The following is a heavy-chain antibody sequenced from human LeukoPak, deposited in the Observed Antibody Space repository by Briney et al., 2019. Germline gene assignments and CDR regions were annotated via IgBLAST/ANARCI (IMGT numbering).Heavy chain of an antibody. V-gene: IGHV2-5*05. CDR3: AHRPYGGSRGGFDY. CDR2: IYWDDDK. Sequence: SGPTLVNPTQTLTLTCTFSGFSLSTSEVGVGWIRQPPGKALEWLALIYWDDDKRYGPSLKSRLTITKDTSKNQVVLTMTNMDPVDTATYYCAHRPYGGSRGGFDYWGQGTLVTVSS. J-gene: IGHJ4*02. CDR1: GFSLSTSEVG. D-gene: IGHD3-10*01.